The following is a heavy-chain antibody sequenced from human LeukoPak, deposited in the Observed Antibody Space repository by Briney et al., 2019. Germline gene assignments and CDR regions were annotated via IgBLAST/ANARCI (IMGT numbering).Heavy chain of an antibody. CDR1: GGSIGTYY. J-gene: IGHJ4*02. D-gene: IGHD1-26*01. V-gene: IGHV4-59*08. Sequence: SETLSLTCTVSGGSIGTYYWSWIRQPPGKGLEWIAYKYYSGSTNYNPSLKSRVTVSVDTSKNQFSLKLNSVTAADTAVYYCARSGIVGATIAGGEIDYWGQGTLVTVSS. CDR2: KYYSGST. CDR3: ARSGIVGATIAGGEIDY.